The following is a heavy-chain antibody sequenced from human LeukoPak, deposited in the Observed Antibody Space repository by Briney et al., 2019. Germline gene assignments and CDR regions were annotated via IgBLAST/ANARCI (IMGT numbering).Heavy chain of an antibody. J-gene: IGHJ3*02. Sequence: GESLKISSKGSGYSFTSYWIGWVRQMPGKGPEWMGSIYPRDSDTRYRPSFQGQFIISADKSISTACLQWTSLKASDTAMSYCARRSLGFLEWLLGGAFDIWGQGTMVTVSS. CDR2: IYPRDSDT. CDR1: GYSFTSYW. V-gene: IGHV5-51*01. D-gene: IGHD3-3*02. CDR3: ARRSLGFLEWLLGGAFDI.